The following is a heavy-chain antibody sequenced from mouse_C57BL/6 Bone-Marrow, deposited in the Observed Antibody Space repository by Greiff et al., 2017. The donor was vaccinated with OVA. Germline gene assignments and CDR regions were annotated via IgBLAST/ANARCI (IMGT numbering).Heavy chain of an antibody. V-gene: IGHV1-82*01. CDR1: GYAFSSSW. CDR2: IYPGDGDT. J-gene: IGHJ2*01. D-gene: IGHD1-1*01. CDR3: AREGSTVVPFDD. Sequence: VQLQESGPELVKPGASVKLSCKASGYAFSSSWMNWVKQRPGKGLEWIGRIYPGDGDTNYNGKFKGKATLTADKSSSTAYMQLSSLTSEDSAVFFCAREGSTVVPFDDWGKGTTLTVAS.